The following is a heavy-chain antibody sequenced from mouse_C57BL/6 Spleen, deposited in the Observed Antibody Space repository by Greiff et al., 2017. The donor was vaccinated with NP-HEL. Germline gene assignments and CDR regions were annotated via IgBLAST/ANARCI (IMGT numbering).Heavy chain of an antibody. Sequence: EVMLVESGGGLVKPGGSLKLSCAASGFTFSSYTMSWVRQTPEKRLEWVATISGGGGNTYYPDSVKGRFTISRDNAKNTLYLQMSSLRSEDTALYYCARHEGYYGSYYFDYWGQGTTLTVSS. CDR2: ISGGGGNT. CDR1: GFTFSSYT. V-gene: IGHV5-9*01. J-gene: IGHJ2*01. D-gene: IGHD1-1*01. CDR3: ARHEGYYGSYYFDY.